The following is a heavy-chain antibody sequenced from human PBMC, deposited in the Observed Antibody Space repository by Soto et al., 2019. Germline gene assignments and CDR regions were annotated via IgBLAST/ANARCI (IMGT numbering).Heavy chain of an antibody. CDR3: ARDRFLSYYDSTTYYADY. J-gene: IGHJ4*02. CDR2: IFYSGTT. V-gene: IGHV4-30-4*01. Sequence: SETLSLTCTVSGDSISSADYYWSWIRQSPGKGLEWMGFIFYSGTTYYNPSLRSRLTLSVDTSKNQYYLKLSSVTAADTAVYYCARDRFLSYYDSTTYYADYWGQGTPVTVSS. CDR1: GDSISSADYY. D-gene: IGHD3-22*01.